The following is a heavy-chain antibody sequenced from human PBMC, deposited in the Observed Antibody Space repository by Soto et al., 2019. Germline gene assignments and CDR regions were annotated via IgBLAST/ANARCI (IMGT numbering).Heavy chain of an antibody. CDR2: VYHSGRN. CDR1: AGSISRGVYY. V-gene: IGHV4-31*03. J-gene: IGHJ4*02. Sequence: PSETLSLTCTVSAGSISRGVYYWTWIRQDPGKGLQWIGYVYHSGRNNSNPSLKSRLTILVDTCKNQFCLDLTSVPAADPAVYYGARWNSGSPPRVECWRQGTLVAAAS. CDR3: ARWNSGSPPRVEC. D-gene: IGHD1-26*01.